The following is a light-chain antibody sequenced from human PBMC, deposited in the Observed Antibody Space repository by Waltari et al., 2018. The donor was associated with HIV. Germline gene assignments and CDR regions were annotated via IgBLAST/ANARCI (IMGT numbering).Light chain of an antibody. V-gene: IGKV3-15*01. CDR3: QQYNSWPPYT. J-gene: IGKJ2*01. CDR2: GAS. Sequence: EIVMTQSPATLSVSPGERATLSCRASQRIGSSLAWYQQKPGQAPRLRTYGASTRATGIPARISGSGSGTDFTLTISSLQSEDVAVYYCQQYNSWPPYTFGQGTKLEIK. CDR1: QRIGSS.